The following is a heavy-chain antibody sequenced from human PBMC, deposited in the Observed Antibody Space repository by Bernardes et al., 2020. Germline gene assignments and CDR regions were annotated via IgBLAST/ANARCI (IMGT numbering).Heavy chain of an antibody. Sequence: ASVKVSCKASGYTFTSYGISWVRQAPGQGLEWMGWISAYNGNTNYAQKLQGRVTMTTDTSTSTAYMELRSLRSDDTAVYYCARDGLRITIVWVHDYYDGMDGWGQGTTVTVSS. CDR1: GYTFTSYG. V-gene: IGHV1-18*04. J-gene: IGHJ6*02. CDR3: ARDGLRITIVWVHDYYDGMDG. D-gene: IGHD3-9*01. CDR2: ISAYNGNT.